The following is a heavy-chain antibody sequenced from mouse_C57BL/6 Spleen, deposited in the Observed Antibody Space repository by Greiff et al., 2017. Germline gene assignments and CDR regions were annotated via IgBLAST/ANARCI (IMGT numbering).Heavy chain of an antibody. Sequence: QVQLKQSGAELVRPGTSVKVSCKASGYAFTNYLIEWVKQRPGQGLEWIGVINPGSGGTNYNEKFKGKATLTADKSSSTAYMQLSSLTSEDSAVYFCARDGSLAGTGFAYWGQGTLVTVSA. CDR3: ARDGSLAGTGFAY. J-gene: IGHJ3*01. CDR1: GYAFTNYL. D-gene: IGHD3-3*01. CDR2: INPGSGGT. V-gene: IGHV1-54*01.